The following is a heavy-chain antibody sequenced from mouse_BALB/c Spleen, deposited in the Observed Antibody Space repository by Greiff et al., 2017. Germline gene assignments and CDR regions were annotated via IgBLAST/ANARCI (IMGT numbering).Heavy chain of an antibody. CDR1: GYTFTDYN. J-gene: IGHJ4*01. Sequence: EVQLVESGPELVKPGASVKIPCKASGYTFTDYNMDWVKQSHGKSLEWIGDINPNNGGTIYNQKFKGKATLTVDKSSSTAYMELRSLTSEDTAVYYCARGGIYYYGSSPYAMDYWGQGTSVTVSS. CDR3: ARGGIYYYGSSPYAMDY. CDR2: INPNNGGT. V-gene: IGHV1-18*01. D-gene: IGHD1-1*01.